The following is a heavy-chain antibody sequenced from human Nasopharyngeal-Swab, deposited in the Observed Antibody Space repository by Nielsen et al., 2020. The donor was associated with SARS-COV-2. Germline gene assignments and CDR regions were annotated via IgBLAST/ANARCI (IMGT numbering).Heavy chain of an antibody. CDR1: GCTFTSYD. J-gene: IGHJ6*03. V-gene: IGHV1-8*01. D-gene: IGHD3-22*01. CDR3: ARGRKITMIVVVIPTHYYYMDV. CDR2: MNPNSGNT. Sequence: ASVKVSCKASGCTFTSYDINWVRQATGQGLEWRGWMNPNSGNTGYAQKFQGRVTMTRNTSISTAYMELSSLRSEDTAVYYCARGRKITMIVVVIPTHYYYMDVWGKGTTVTVSS.